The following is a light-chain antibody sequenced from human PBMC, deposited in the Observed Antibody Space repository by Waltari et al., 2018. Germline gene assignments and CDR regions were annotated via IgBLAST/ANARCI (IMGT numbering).Light chain of an antibody. CDR3: QQYDNWLGT. Sequence: EIFLTHSPATPSVFPVVRAPLSCTASHSIRSNLAWYQHKPGQAPRLLIYGASTRATGIPARFSGSGSGTEFTLTISSLQSEDFAVYFCQQYDNWLGTFGQGTKVEIK. CDR1: HSIRSN. J-gene: IGKJ1*01. V-gene: IGKV3-15*01. CDR2: GAS.